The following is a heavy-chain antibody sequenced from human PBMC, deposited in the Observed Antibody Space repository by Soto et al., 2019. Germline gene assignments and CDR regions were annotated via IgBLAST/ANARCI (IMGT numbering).Heavy chain of an antibody. CDR2: IWYDGSNK. Sequence: QVQLVESGGGVVQPGRSLRLSCAASGFTFSSYGMHWVRQAPGKGLEWVAVIWYDGSNKYYADSVKGRFTISRDNSKNTLYLHMNSLRVEDTAVYYCARGGYSGYALQAGNYYYMDVWGKGTTVTVSS. D-gene: IGHD5-12*01. CDR1: GFTFSSYG. V-gene: IGHV3-33*01. CDR3: ARGGYSGYALQAGNYYYMDV. J-gene: IGHJ6*03.